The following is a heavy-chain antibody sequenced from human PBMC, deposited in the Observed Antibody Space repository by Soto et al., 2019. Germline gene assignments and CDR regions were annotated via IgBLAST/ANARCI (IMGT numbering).Heavy chain of an antibody. J-gene: IGHJ4*02. CDR1: GYTFRNFG. V-gene: IGHV1-18*01. Sequence: QIQLLQSGAEVKKPGASVKVTCKASGYTFRNFGISWVRQAPGQGLEWMGWISAYNANANYAQKFQGRLTMIADTSTSTAYMELRSLRSDYTAVYYCARENSYFDYWGQGTLVTVSS. CDR3: ARENSYFDY. CDR2: ISAYNANA.